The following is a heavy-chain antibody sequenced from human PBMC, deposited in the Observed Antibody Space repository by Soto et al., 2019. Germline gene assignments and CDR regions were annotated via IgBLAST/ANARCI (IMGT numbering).Heavy chain of an antibody. Sequence: QVQLQQWGAGLLKPSETLSLTCAVYGGSFSGYYWSWIRQPPGKGLEWIGEINHSGSTNYNPSLKSRVTISVDTSKNQFSLKLSSVTAADTAVYYCARGPVRPARYFDLWGRGTLVTVSS. V-gene: IGHV4-34*01. J-gene: IGHJ2*01. CDR1: GGSFSGYY. CDR3: ARGPVRPARYFDL. CDR2: INHSGST.